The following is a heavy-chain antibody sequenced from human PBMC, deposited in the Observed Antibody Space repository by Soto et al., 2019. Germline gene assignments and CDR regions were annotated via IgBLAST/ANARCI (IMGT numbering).Heavy chain of an antibody. CDR1: GFIVSSNY. D-gene: IGHD5-18*01. J-gene: IGHJ6*02. CDR3: AKDGRYSYGYGYYYGMDV. V-gene: IGHV3-53*05. Sequence: PGGSLRLSCAASGFIVSSNYMSWVRQAPGKGLEWVSVIYRDGSTYYADSVKGRFTISRDNSKNTLYLQMNSLRAEDTAVYYCAKDGRYSYGYGYYYGMDVWGQGTTVTVSS. CDR2: IYRDGST.